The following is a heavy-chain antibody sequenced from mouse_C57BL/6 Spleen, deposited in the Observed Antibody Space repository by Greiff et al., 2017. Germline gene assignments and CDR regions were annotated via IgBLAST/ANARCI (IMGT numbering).Heavy chain of an antibody. CDR2: IYPGDGDT. CDR1: GYAFSSYW. V-gene: IGHV1-80*01. D-gene: IGHD2-2*01. Sequence: QVQLQQSGAELVKPGASVKISCTASGYAFSSYWMNWVKQRPGKGLEWIGQIYPGDGDTNYNGKFKGKATLTADTSSSTAYMQPSSLTSEDSAVYFCARTKGYDDRDYFDGWGPGTTLTVSS. CDR3: ARTKGYDDRDYFDG. J-gene: IGHJ2*01.